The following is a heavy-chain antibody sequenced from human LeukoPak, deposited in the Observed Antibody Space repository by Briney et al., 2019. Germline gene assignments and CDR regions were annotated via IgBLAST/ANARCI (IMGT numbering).Heavy chain of an antibody. CDR1: GFTFSSYW. CDR2: INSDGSST. CDR3: AKEFRVTYYYDSSGFYGMDV. J-gene: IGHJ6*02. V-gene: IGHV3-74*01. D-gene: IGHD3-22*01. Sequence: GGSLRLSCAASGFTFSSYWMHWVRQAPGKGLVWVSRINSDGSSTSYADSVKGRFTISRDNAKNTLYLQMNSLRAEDTAVYYCAKEFRVTYYYDSSGFYGMDVWGQGTTVTVSS.